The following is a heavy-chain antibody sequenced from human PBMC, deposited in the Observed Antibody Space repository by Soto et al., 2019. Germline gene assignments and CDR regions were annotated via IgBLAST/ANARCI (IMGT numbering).Heavy chain of an antibody. D-gene: IGHD6-13*01. CDR2: IDWDDDR. V-gene: IGHV2-70*01. CDR3: ARIRVAAAGNYFDY. J-gene: IGHJ4*02. Sequence: GSGPTLVNPTQTLTLTCTFSGFSLSTSGMCVSWIRQPPGKALEWLALIDWDDDRYYSTSLKTRLTISKDTSKNQVVLTMTNMDPVDTATYYCARIRVAAAGNYFDYWGQGTLVTVSS. CDR1: GFSLSTSGMC.